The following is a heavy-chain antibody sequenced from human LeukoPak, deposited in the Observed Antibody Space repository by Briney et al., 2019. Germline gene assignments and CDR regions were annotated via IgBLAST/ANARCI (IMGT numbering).Heavy chain of an antibody. Sequence: GGSLRLSCAVSGFTFSTYDMSWVRQAPGKGLEWVSAISGSGGGTYYADSVKGRFTISRDNSKNTLYLQLKSLRAEDTAVYYCAKDSSSGTYFDYWGQGTLVTVSS. D-gene: IGHD1-26*01. V-gene: IGHV3-23*01. J-gene: IGHJ4*02. CDR3: AKDSSSGTYFDY. CDR2: ISGSGGGT. CDR1: GFTFSTYD.